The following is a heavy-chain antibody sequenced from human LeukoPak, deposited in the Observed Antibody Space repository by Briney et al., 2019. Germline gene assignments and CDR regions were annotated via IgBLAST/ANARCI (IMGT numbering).Heavy chain of an antibody. CDR3: ARSSPEKYYYDSSGYYEYYYYGMDV. Sequence: GGSLRLSCAASGFTFSDYYMSWVRQAPGKGLEWVSSISSSSSYIYYADSVKGRFTISRDNAKNSLYLQMNSLRAEDTAVYYCARSSPEKYYYDSSGYYEYYYYGMDVWGQGTTVTVSS. CDR1: GFTFSDYY. J-gene: IGHJ6*02. D-gene: IGHD3-22*01. CDR2: ISSSSSYI. V-gene: IGHV3-21*01.